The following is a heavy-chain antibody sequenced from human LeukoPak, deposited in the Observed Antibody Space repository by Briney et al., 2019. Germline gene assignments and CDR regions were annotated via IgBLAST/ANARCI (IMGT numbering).Heavy chain of an antibody. CDR1: GFTFSSYT. Sequence: GGSLRLSCSASGFTFSSYTMSWVRQAPGKGLEWVSGISGSGGSTYYADSVKGRFTISRDNSKNTLYLQMNSLRAEDTAVYYCAKDRYYDSSGPSDYWGQGTLVTVSS. J-gene: IGHJ4*02. D-gene: IGHD3-22*01. CDR3: AKDRYYDSSGPSDY. CDR2: ISGSGGST. V-gene: IGHV3-23*01.